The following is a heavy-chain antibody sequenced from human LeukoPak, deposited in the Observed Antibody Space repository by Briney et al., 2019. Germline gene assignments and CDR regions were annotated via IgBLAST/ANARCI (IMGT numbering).Heavy chain of an antibody. D-gene: IGHD3-22*01. CDR2: VSGSGGDT. Sequence: GGSLRLSCVATGLTFSRFPMVWIRQAPGKGLEGVASVSGSGGDTYYEDPVKGRFTISRDNSKNTVYLQMNSLRAEDTAVYCCAKILGHDSDGYYYYGMDVWGQGTTVIVSS. CDR3: AKILGHDSDGYYYYGMDV. J-gene: IGHJ6*02. CDR1: GLTFSRFP. V-gene: IGHV3-23*01.